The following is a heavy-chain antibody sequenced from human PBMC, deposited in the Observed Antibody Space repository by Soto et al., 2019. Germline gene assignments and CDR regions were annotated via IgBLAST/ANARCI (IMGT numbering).Heavy chain of an antibody. Sequence: QVQLLESGPGLVKPSQTLSLTCSVSGDSISNLDYFWAWIRQPPGQALEYIGYIYKSATTYYNPSLESRVAISVDTSKSQFSLNVNSVTAADTAVYFCARGRYCLTGRCFPNWFDSWGQGALVTVSS. CDR2: IYKSATT. CDR3: ARGRYCLTGRCFPNWFDS. J-gene: IGHJ5*01. D-gene: IGHD7-27*01. CDR1: GDSISNLDYF. V-gene: IGHV4-30-4*01.